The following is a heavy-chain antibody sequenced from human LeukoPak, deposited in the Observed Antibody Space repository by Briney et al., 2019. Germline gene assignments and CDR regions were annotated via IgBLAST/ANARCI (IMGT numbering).Heavy chain of an antibody. V-gene: IGHV3-72*01. CDR1: GYSITDHH. D-gene: IGHD6-13*01. CDR2: SATTNTKCCTT. Sequence: GGSLRLSFAGAGYSITDHHMDWVRQARGKGLELVGRSATTNTKCCTTQYAASVRGRFTISSDDSQNSLYLQLNSLKTEDTAVYYCVTVVTTGSGWYHFDNWGLGTLVTVSS. J-gene: IGHJ4*02. CDR3: VTVVTTGSGWYHFDN.